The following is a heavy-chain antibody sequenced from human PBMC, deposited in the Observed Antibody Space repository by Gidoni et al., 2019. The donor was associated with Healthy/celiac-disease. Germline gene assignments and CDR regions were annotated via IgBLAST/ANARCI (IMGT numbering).Heavy chain of an antibody. J-gene: IGHJ5*02. CDR1: GGSISSGGYY. CDR2: IYYSGST. Sequence: QVQLQEAGPGLAEPAQTRSLTGTVPGGSISSGGYYWSWIRQHPGKGLEWIVYIYYSGSTYYNPSLKSRVTIPVDTSKNQFSLKLSSVTAADTAVYYCASGRPPPNWFDPWGQGTLVTVSS. CDR3: ASGRPPPNWFDP. V-gene: IGHV4-31*03.